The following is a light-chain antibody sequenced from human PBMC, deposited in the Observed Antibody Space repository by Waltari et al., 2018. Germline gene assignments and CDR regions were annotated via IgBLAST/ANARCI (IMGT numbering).Light chain of an antibody. V-gene: IGKV1-5*03. CDR1: QSISHW. CDR3: QRYDDYPPT. J-gene: IGKJ4*01. Sequence: DIQMTQSPSPPSASVGDRVTITCRASQSISHWLAWYQQQPGKAPKLLISKASSLEKEVPSRFSGSGSGTEFTLTITNLQPDDFATFYCQRYDDYPPTFGGGTKVEIK. CDR2: KAS.